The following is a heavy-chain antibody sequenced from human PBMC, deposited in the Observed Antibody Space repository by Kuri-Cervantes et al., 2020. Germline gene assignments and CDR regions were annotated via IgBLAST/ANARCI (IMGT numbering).Heavy chain of an antibody. J-gene: IGHJ4*02. CDR2: IYSGGST. D-gene: IGHD3-10*01. V-gene: IGHV3-53*01. Sequence: GESLKISCAASGFTVSSNYMSWVRQAPGKGLEWVSVIYSGGSTYYADSVKGRFTISRDNSKNTLYLQTNSLRAEDTAVYYCARSSVIRGVIRVFDYWGQGTLVTVSS. CDR1: GFTVSSNY. CDR3: ARSSVIRGVIRVFDY.